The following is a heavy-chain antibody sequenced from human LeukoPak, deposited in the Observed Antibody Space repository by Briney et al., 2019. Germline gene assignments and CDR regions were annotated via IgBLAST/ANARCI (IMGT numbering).Heavy chain of an antibody. CDR2: INPNSGGT. CDR3: ARFSGPTIAAAGGNWFDP. J-gene: IGHJ5*02. V-gene: IGHV1-2*02. CDR1: GYTFTGYY. D-gene: IGHD6-13*01. Sequence: GASVKVSCKASGYTFTGYYMHWVRQAPGQGLEWMGWINPNSGGTNYAQKFQGRVTMTRDTSISTAYMELSRLRSADTAVYYCARFSGPTIAAAGGNWFDPWGQGPLVTVSS.